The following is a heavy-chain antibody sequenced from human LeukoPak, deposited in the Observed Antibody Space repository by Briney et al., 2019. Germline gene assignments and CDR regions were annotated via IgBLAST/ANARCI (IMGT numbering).Heavy chain of an antibody. V-gene: IGHV4-34*01. D-gene: IGHD6-6*01. CDR3: ARATEGYSSSVVYMGV. CDR2: INHSGST. Sequence: PSETLSLTCAVYDGSFTDYHWTWIRQPPGKGLEWIGEINHSGSTRYSPSLKSRVTISVDTPKNQFSLKLSSVTAADTAVYYCARATEGYSSSVVYMGVWGKGTTVTVSS. CDR1: DGSFTDYH. J-gene: IGHJ6*03.